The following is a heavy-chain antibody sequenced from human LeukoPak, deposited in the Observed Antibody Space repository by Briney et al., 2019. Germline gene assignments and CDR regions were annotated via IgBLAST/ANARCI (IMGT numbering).Heavy chain of an antibody. CDR2: IYYSGST. D-gene: IGHD6-13*01. V-gene: IGHV4-39*07. CDR3: ARVDSSSWPYYHYGMDV. CDR1: GGSISSSSYY. J-gene: IGHJ6*02. Sequence: NPSETLSLTCTVSGGSISSSSYYWGWIRQPPGKGLEWIGSIYYSGSTYYNPSLKSRVTISVDTSKNQFSLKLSSVTAADTAVYYCARVDSSSWPYYHYGMDVWGQGTTVTVSS.